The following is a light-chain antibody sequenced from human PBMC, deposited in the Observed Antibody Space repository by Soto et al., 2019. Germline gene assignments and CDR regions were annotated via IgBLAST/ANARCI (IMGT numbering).Light chain of an antibody. CDR3: QQYGSSPGT. V-gene: IGKV3-20*01. Sequence: EIVLTQSPGTLSLSPGERATLSCRASQSVSNSYLAWYQQKPGQAPRLLIYGASSRATGIPDRFSGSGSGTDFSLSISRLAPEDSAVYSCQQYGSSPGTFGQGTKVEFK. CDR2: GAS. J-gene: IGKJ1*01. CDR1: QSVSNSY.